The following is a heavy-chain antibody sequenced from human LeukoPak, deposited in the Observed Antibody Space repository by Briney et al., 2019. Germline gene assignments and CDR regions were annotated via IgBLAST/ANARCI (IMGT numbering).Heavy chain of an antibody. J-gene: IGHJ4*02. Sequence: GGSLRLSCAASGFMFFSHSMNWVRQAPGKGLEWVSYISGSGTTMYYADSVKGRFTISRDNAKNSVFLQMNSLRADDTAVYYCARDRFVYALDYWGQGALVTVSS. D-gene: IGHD5/OR15-5a*01. CDR2: ISGSGTTM. CDR1: GFMFFSHS. CDR3: ARDRFVYALDY. V-gene: IGHV3-48*03.